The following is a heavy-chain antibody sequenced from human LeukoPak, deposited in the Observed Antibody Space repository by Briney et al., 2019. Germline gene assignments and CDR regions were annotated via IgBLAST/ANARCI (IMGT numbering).Heavy chain of an antibody. V-gene: IGHV4-59*01. D-gene: IGHD4-17*01. CDR3: ARGRLRTEPIHDC. Sequence: SETLSLTCTVSGSSISSYYWSWIRQPPGKGPEWIGYIYYSGSTNYNPSLKSRVTISVDTSKNQFSLKLSSVTAADTAVYYCARGRLRTEPIHDCGGQGTLVTVSA. J-gene: IGHJ4*02. CDR2: IYYSGST. CDR1: GSSISSYY.